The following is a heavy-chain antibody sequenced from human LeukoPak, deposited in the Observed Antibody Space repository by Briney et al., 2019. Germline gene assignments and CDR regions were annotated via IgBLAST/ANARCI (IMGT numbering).Heavy chain of an antibody. CDR2: IKQDGSEK. CDR3: ARDRIAARRTGESDY. Sequence: GGPLRLSCAASGFTFSSYWMSWVRQAPGKGLEWVANIKQDGSEKYYVDSVKGRFTISRDNAKNSLYLQMNSLRAEDTAVYYCARDRIAARRTGESDYWGQGTLVTVSS. J-gene: IGHJ4*02. V-gene: IGHV3-7*01. D-gene: IGHD6-6*01. CDR1: GFTFSSYW.